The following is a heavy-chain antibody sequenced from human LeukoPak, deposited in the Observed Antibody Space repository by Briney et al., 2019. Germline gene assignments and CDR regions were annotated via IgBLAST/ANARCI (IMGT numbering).Heavy chain of an antibody. V-gene: IGHV4-31*03. D-gene: IGHD3-10*01. CDR3: ARGYGSGSHTEIYNWFDP. Sequence: SETPSLTCTVSGGSISSGGYYWSWIRQHPGKGLEWIGYIYYSGSTYYNPSLKSRVTISVDTSKNQFSLKLSSVTAADTAVYYCARGYGSGSHTEIYNWFDPWGQGTLVTVSS. CDR2: IYYSGST. CDR1: GGSISSGGYY. J-gene: IGHJ5*02.